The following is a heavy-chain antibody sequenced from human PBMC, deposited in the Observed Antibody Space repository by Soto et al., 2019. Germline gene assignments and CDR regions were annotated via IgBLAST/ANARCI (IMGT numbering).Heavy chain of an antibody. CDR3: AKYGRGSGSHYISFGY. V-gene: IGHV3-53*01. J-gene: IGHJ4*02. D-gene: IGHD3-10*01. Sequence: EVQLVESGGGLIQPGGSLKLSCAASGFTVGNNYMSWVRQAPGKGLEWVSLIYSTGTTKYADSVKGRYTVSRDNAKNTLNLQMNGLRAEVTAVYYCAKYGRGSGSHYISFGYWGQGTLATVSS. CDR1: GFTVGNNY. CDR2: IYSTGTT.